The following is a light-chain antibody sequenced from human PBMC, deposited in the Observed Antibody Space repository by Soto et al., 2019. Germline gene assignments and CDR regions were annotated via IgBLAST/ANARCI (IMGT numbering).Light chain of an antibody. CDR1: TSDVGIYNY. Sequence: QSALTQPPSASGSPGQSVTISCTGSTSDVGIYNYVSWYQQHPGEAPKLMLYEVSKRPSGVPDRFSGSKSGNTASLTVSGLRADDEADYYCSSYAGSNNFVFGTGTKVTVL. V-gene: IGLV2-8*01. CDR3: SSYAGSNNFV. CDR2: EVS. J-gene: IGLJ1*01.